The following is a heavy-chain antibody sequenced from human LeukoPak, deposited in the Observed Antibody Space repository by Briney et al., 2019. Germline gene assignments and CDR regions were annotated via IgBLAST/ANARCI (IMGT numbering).Heavy chain of an antibody. Sequence: PGGSVRLSCAASGFTFSDYYMSWIRQAPGKGLEGVSYISSSSSYTNYADSVKGRFTISRDNAKNSLYLQMNSLRAEDTAVYYCASLLLQLYSFDIWGQGTMVTVSS. CDR3: ASLLLQLYSFDI. CDR1: GFTFSDYY. J-gene: IGHJ3*02. V-gene: IGHV3-11*06. CDR2: ISSSSSYT. D-gene: IGHD5-24*01.